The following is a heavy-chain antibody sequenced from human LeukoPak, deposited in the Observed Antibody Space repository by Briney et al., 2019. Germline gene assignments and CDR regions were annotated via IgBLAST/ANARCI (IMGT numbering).Heavy chain of an antibody. V-gene: IGHV4-59*01. J-gene: IGHJ5*02. Sequence: PSETLSLTCTVSGGSISSYYWSWIRQPPGKGLEWIGYIYYSGSTNYNPSLKSRVTISVDTSKNQFSLKLSSVTAADTAVYYCARGPIALYERWFDPWGQGTLVTVSS. D-gene: IGHD1-1*01. CDR3: ARGPIALYERWFDP. CDR2: IYYSGST. CDR1: GGSISSYY.